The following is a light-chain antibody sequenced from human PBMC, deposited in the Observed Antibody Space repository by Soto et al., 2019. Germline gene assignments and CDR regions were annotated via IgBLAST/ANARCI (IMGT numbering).Light chain of an antibody. Sequence: DVVLTQSPDSLAVSLGERATINCKSSQSVLYSSNNMNYLAWYQQKAGQPPKLLIYWASTRESGVPERFGGSGSGTEFTLPISSLQAEDVAVYYCQQYYSTPWTFGQGTKVEIK. CDR2: WAS. CDR3: QQYYSTPWT. J-gene: IGKJ1*01. CDR1: QSVLYSSNNMNY. V-gene: IGKV4-1*01.